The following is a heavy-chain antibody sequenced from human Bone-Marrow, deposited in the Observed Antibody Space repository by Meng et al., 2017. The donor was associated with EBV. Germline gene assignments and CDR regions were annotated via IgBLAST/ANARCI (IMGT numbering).Heavy chain of an antibody. D-gene: IGHD3-10*01. Sequence: QFPCVRPGAEVKKRCASVKFSRKASGYTFTSYAMHWVRQAPGQGLEWMGWINAGNGNTKYSQKFQGRVTITRDTSASTAYMELSSLRSEDTAAYYCARPRGGLDYWGQGTLVTVSS. V-gene: IGHV1-3*01. J-gene: IGHJ4*02. CDR1: GYTFTSYA. CDR3: ARPRGGLDY. CDR2: INAGNGNT.